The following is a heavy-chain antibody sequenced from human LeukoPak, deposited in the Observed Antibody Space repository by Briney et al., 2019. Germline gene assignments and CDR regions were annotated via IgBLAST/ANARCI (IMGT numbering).Heavy chain of an antibody. D-gene: IGHD2-15*01. CDR3: ARDLGGGYCSGGSCPGRRNWFDP. J-gene: IGHJ5*02. CDR1: GYTFTGYY. Sequence: ASVKVSCKASGYTFTGYYMHWVRQAPGQGLEWMGWINPNSGGTNYAQKFQGRVTMTRDTSISTAYMELSRLRSDDTAVYYCARDLGGGYCSGGSCPGRRNWFDPWGQGTLVTVSS. V-gene: IGHV1-2*02. CDR2: INPNSGGT.